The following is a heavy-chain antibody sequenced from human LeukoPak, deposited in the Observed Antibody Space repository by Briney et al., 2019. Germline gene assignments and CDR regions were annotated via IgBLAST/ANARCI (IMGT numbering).Heavy chain of an antibody. CDR1: GFTFSTYT. CDR3: ARDRGNLGY. D-gene: IGHD3-10*01. J-gene: IGHJ4*02. Sequence: GGSLRLSCAASGFTFSTYTMNWVHQAPGKGLEWVSSISTSGDSLYYAESVKGRFTISRDNAKNSLYLQMNSLRAEDTAVYYCARDRGNLGYWGQGTLVTVSS. CDR2: ISTSGDSL. V-gene: IGHV3-21*01.